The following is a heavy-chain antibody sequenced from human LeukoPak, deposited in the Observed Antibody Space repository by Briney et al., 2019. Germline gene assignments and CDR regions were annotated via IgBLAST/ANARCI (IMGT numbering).Heavy chain of an antibody. CDR3: ARLRGDYGGRASDI. D-gene: IGHD4-17*01. V-gene: IGHV4-59*08. CDR1: GGSISSYY. CDR2: IYYSGST. J-gene: IGHJ3*02. Sequence: SETLSLTCTVSGGSISSYYWSWIRQPPGKGLEWIGYIYYSGSTNYNPSLKSRVTISVDTSKNQFSLKLSSVTAADTAVYYCARLRGDYGGRASDIWGQGTMVTVSS.